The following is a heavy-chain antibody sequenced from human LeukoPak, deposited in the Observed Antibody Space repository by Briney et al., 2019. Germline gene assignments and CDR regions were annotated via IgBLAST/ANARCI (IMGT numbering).Heavy chain of an antibody. J-gene: IGHJ4*02. V-gene: IGHV3-23*01. CDR3: AKGQMATILGFDS. CDR1: GFTFSSYS. D-gene: IGHD5-24*01. CDR2: VKTSAGDT. Sequence: GGSLRLSCAASGFTFSSYSMSWVRQAPGRGLEWVSAVKTSAGDTYYADSVRGRFTISRDNSKSTVYLHMNSLRAEDSALYYCAKGQMATILGFDSWGQGALVTVSS.